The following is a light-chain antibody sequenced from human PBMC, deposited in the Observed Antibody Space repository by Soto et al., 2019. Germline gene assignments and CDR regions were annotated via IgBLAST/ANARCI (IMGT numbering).Light chain of an antibody. V-gene: IGLV2-23*01. J-gene: IGLJ2*01. CDR1: SSDVGSYNL. CDR2: EGS. Sequence: QSVLTQPASGSGFPGQSITISCTGTSSDVGSYNLVSWYQQHPGKAPKLMIYEGSKRPSGVSNRFSGSKSGNTASLTISGLQAEDEADYYCCSYAGSSTLVFGGGTKVTVL. CDR3: CSYAGSSTLV.